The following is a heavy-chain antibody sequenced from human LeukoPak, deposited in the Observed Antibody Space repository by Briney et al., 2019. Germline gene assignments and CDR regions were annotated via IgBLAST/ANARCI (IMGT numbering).Heavy chain of an antibody. CDR3: ARDSIDVLTGYYHF. Sequence: ASVTVSFMTSGSTFNYYYLHWVRQAPGRGLEWMGWINPNSGRTNYPPKFQGRVTLTTDTYISTAYMELSSLISGEPARYYCARDSIDVLTGYYHFWGQGTLVTVSS. CDR1: GSTFNYYY. V-gene: IGHV1-2*02. D-gene: IGHD3-9*01. CDR2: INPNSGRT. J-gene: IGHJ4*02.